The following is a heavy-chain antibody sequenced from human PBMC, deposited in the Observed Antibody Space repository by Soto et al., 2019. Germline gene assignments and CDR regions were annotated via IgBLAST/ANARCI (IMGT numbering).Heavy chain of an antibody. J-gene: IGHJ4*02. V-gene: IGHV3-23*01. D-gene: IGHD1-7*01. CDR3: AKDRRAGGNYGFYSDF. CDR2: SSATGAGT. CDR1: GFTFISYG. Sequence: GGSLSLSCAASGFTFISYGMTWVRQAPGKGLEWVSFSSATGAGTYYADSVKGRFTISRDNSKNTLYLQMTSLRADDTAVYYCAKDRRAGGNYGFYSDFWGQGALVTVSS.